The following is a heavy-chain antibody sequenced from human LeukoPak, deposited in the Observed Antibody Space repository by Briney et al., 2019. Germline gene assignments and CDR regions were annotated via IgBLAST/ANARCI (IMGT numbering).Heavy chain of an antibody. J-gene: IGHJ4*02. V-gene: IGHV3-7*01. CDR2: IKQDGSEK. D-gene: IGHD3-10*01. Sequence: GGSLRLSCAASGFTFSSYWMSWVRQAPGKGLEWVANIKQDGSEKYYVDSVKGRFTISRDNAKNSLYLQMNSLRAGDTAVYYCARYGSGVFADNFDYWGQGTLVTVSS. CDR3: ARYGSGVFADNFDY. CDR1: GFTFSSYW.